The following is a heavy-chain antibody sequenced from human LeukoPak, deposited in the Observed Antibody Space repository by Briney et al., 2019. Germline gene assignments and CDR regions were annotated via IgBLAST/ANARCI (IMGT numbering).Heavy chain of an antibody. Sequence: GGSLRLSCAASGFTFDDYGMSWVRQAPGKGLEWASSISSSGSNTYYADSVKGRFTISRDNAKNSLYLQMNSLRAEDTAVYFCARRVTAQWYFDLWGRGTLVTVSS. V-gene: IGHV3-21*01. D-gene: IGHD2-21*02. CDR3: ARRVTAQWYFDL. CDR2: ISSSGSNT. J-gene: IGHJ2*01. CDR1: GFTFDDYG.